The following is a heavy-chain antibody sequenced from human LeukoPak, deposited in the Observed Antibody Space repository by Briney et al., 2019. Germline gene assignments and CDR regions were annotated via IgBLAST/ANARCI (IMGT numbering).Heavy chain of an antibody. CDR1: GFTLSSHS. D-gene: IGHD1-1*01. J-gene: IGHJ3*02. V-gene: IGHV3-21*01. CDR2: ISSSTSYI. Sequence: GGSLRLSCAASGFTLSSHSMNWVRQAPGKGLEWVSSISSSTSYIYHADSLKGRFTISRDNAKNSLYLQMNSLRAEDTAVYYCARDLGPQLVYDAFDIWGQGTMVTVSS. CDR3: ARDLGPQLVYDAFDI.